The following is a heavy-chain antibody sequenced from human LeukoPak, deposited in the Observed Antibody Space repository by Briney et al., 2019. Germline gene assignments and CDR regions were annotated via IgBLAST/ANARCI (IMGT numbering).Heavy chain of an antibody. CDR2: IIPIFGTA. J-gene: IGHJ4*02. D-gene: IGHD4-11*01. CDR3: ARDGSYSIDGDY. CDR1: GGTFSSYA. Sequence: SVKVSCKASGGTFSSYAISWVRQAPGQGLEWMGGIIPIFGTANYAQKFQGRVTITADESTSTAYMELSSLRSEDTAVYYCARDGSYSIDGDYWGQGTLVTVSS. V-gene: IGHV1-69*13.